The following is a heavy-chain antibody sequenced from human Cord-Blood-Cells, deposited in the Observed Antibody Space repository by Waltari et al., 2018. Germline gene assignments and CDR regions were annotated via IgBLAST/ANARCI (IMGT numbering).Heavy chain of an antibody. V-gene: IGHV4-31*03. Sequence: QVQLQESGPGLVQPSQTLSLTCTVPGGSISSGGYYWSWIRQHPGKGLEWIRYIYYSVITSSNPPLKSRVTISADTSKNQFSLKLSSVTAAETAVYYCARVGYSSPRVDTAMVIDYWGQGTLVTVSS. CDR2: IYYSVIT. J-gene: IGHJ4*02. CDR1: GGSISSGGYY. D-gene: IGHD5-18*01. CDR3: ARVGYSSPRVDTAMVIDY.